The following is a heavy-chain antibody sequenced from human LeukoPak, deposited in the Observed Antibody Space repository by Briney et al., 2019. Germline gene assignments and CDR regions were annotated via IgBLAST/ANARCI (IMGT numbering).Heavy chain of an antibody. V-gene: IGHV4-30-4*07. CDR1: GGSISSGGYS. Sequence: PSETLSLTCAVSGGSISSGGYSWSWIRQPPGKGLEWIGYIYYSGSTYYNPSLKSRVTISVDTSKNQFSLKLSSVTAADTAVYYCARLGITYSDAFDIWGQGTMVTVSS. CDR3: ARLGITYSDAFDI. CDR2: IYYSGST. J-gene: IGHJ3*02. D-gene: IGHD3-10*01.